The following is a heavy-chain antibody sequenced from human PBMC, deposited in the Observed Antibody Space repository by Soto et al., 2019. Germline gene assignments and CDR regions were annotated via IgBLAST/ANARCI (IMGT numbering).Heavy chain of an antibody. V-gene: IGHV3-23*01. J-gene: IGHJ3*02. Sequence: PGGSLRLSCAASGFTFSSYAMSWVRQAPGKGLEWVSAISGSGGSTYYADSVKGRFTISRGNSKNTLYLQMNSLRAEDTAVYYRAKVFRDFLASYDAFDIWGQGTMVTVSS. CDR1: GFTFSSYA. D-gene: IGHD3-3*01. CDR2: ISGSGGST. CDR3: AKVFRDFLASYDAFDI.